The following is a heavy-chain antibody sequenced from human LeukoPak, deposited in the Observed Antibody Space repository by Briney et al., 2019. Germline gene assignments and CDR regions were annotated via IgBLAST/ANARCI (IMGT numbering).Heavy chain of an antibody. V-gene: IGHV4-59*01. CDR1: GGSFSSYS. CDR3: ARSSIAVAGLDY. CDR2: IYYSGST. Sequence: SETLCLTCTVSGGSFSSYSWSWIRQPPGKGLEWIGYIYYSGSTNYNPSLKSRVTISVDTSKNQFSLKLSSVTAADTAVYYCARSSIAVAGLDYWGQGTLVTVSS. J-gene: IGHJ4*02. D-gene: IGHD6-19*01.